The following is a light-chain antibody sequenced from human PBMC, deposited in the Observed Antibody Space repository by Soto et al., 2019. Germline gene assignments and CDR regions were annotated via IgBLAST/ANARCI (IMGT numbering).Light chain of an antibody. CDR2: DAS. J-gene: IGKJ5*01. V-gene: IGKV3-11*01. CDR3: QQRSSWIT. Sequence: EVVLTQSPAALSLSPGERATLSCRASQSVSTYLAWYQQKPGQAPRLLIYDASNRATGIPARFSGSWSATDFTLTISSLEPEDFAVYYCQQRSSWITFGQGTRLEIK. CDR1: QSVSTY.